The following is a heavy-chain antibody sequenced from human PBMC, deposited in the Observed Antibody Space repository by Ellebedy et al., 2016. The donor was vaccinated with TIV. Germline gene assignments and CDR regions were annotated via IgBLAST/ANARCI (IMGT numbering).Heavy chain of an antibody. Sequence: SETLSLTXAVYGGSFSGYYWSWIRQPPGKGLEWIGEINHSGSTNYNPSLKSRVTISVDTSKNQFSLKLSSVTAADTAVYYCARAPRYFYGMDVWGQGTTVTVSS. J-gene: IGHJ6*02. D-gene: IGHD2/OR15-2a*01. CDR2: INHSGST. V-gene: IGHV4-34*01. CDR1: GGSFSGYY. CDR3: ARAPRYFYGMDV.